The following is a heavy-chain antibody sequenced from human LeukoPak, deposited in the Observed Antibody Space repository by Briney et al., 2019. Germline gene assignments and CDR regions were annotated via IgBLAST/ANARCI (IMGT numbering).Heavy chain of an antibody. J-gene: IGHJ6*03. V-gene: IGHV1-2*02. Sequence: ASVKVSCKASGYTFTGYYMHWVRQAPAQGLEWMGWINPNSGGTNYAQKFQGRVTMTRDTSISTAYMELSRLRSDDTAVYYCARGPSRGDYYYYYMDVWGKGTTVTVSS. CDR3: ARGPSRGDYYYYYMDV. CDR1: GYTFTGYY. D-gene: IGHD3-16*01. CDR2: INPNSGGT.